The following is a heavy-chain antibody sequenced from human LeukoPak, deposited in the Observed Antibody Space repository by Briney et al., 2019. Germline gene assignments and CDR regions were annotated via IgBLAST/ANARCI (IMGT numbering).Heavy chain of an antibody. CDR1: GYTFTSYG. D-gene: IGHD6-13*01. CDR2: ISAYNGNT. J-gene: IGHJ4*02. Sequence: ASVKVSCKASGYTFTSYGISWVRQAPGQGLEWMGWISAYNGNTNYAQKLQGTVTMTTDTSTSTAYMELRSLRSDYTAVYYCARVEQQPPMGSFDYWGQGTLVTVSS. CDR3: ARVEQQPPMGSFDY. V-gene: IGHV1-18*01.